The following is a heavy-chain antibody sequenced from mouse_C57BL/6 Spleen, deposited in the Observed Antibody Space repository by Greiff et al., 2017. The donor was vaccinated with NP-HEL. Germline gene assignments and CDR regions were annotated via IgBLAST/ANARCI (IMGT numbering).Heavy chain of an antibody. Sequence: QVQLKESGPGLVAPSPSLSITCTVSGFSLTSYGVSWVRQPPGKGLEWLGVIWGDGSTTYHSALISRLSISTDNSKSHVFVKLNSLQTDDAATYYCAKGRGGNALYFDYWGQGTTLTVSS. CDR3: AKGRGGNALYFDY. CDR1: GFSLTSYG. V-gene: IGHV2-3*01. J-gene: IGHJ2*01. D-gene: IGHD1-1*02. CDR2: IWGDGST.